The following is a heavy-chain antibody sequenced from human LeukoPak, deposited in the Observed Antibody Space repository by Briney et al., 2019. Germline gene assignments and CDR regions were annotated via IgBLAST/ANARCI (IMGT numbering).Heavy chain of an antibody. Sequence: GASVKVSCKASGGTFSSYAISWVRQAPGQGLEWMGGIIPIFGTANYAQKFQGRVTFTTDESTSTAYMELSSLRSEDTAVYYCASGLYCSSTSCSPDFDYWGQGTLVTVSS. J-gene: IGHJ4*02. CDR1: GGTFSSYA. D-gene: IGHD2-2*01. V-gene: IGHV1-69*05. CDR2: IIPIFGTA. CDR3: ASGLYCSSTSCSPDFDY.